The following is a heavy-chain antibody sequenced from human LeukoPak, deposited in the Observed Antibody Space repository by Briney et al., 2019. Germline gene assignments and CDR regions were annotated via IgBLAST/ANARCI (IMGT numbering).Heavy chain of an antibody. V-gene: IGHV4-59*08. CDR2: IYYSGST. Sequence: SDTLTLTCTVSGDSLSTCSWSWLRQPPGKGLEYIGYIYYSGSTNYNPSLKSRVTMSVDTSKNQFSLKLNSVTAADTAVYYCVGEKNYWGTPYWGQGTLVTVSS. J-gene: IGHJ4*02. CDR3: VGEKNYWGTPY. CDR1: GDSLSTCS. D-gene: IGHD1-7*01.